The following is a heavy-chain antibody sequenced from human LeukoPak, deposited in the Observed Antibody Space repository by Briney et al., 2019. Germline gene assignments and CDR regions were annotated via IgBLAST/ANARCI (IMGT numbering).Heavy chain of an antibody. Sequence: GGSLRLSCAASGFTFSSYGMHWVRQAPGKGLEWVAVIWYDGSNKYYADSVKGRFTISRDNSKNTLYLQMNSLRAEDTAVYCCAKSRFLEWLLFDYWGQGTLVTVSS. CDR1: GFTFSSYG. CDR2: IWYDGSNK. D-gene: IGHD3-3*01. V-gene: IGHV3-33*06. CDR3: AKSRFLEWLLFDY. J-gene: IGHJ4*02.